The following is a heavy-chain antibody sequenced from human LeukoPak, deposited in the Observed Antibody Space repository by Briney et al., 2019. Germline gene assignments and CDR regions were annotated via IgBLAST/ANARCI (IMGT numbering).Heavy chain of an antibody. CDR2: ISYDGSNE. V-gene: IGHV3-30-3*01. CDR1: GFTFSRYA. Sequence: GGSLRLSCAASGFTFSRYAMHWVRQAPGKGLEWVAVISYDGSNEYYTDSVKGRFTISRDRSENTLYLQMNSLRVEDTAVYYCARVGYYSSGPFSYFDYWGQGTLVTVSS. CDR3: ARVGYYSSGPFSYFDY. D-gene: IGHD3-10*01. J-gene: IGHJ4*02.